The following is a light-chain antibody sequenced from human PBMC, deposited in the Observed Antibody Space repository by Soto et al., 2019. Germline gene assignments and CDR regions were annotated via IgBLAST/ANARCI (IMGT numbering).Light chain of an antibody. CDR3: QKYTSAPRT. CDR2: DAY. J-gene: IGKJ1*01. V-gene: IGKV1-27*01. CDR1: QGISHY. Sequence: DIQMTQSPSSLSASVGDRVTITCRASQGISHYLAWYQQRPGKVPKILIYDAYTLQSGVPSRFSGRSSGTDFTLSISSPQPEDVATCYRQKYTSAPRTFGQGTKVEIK.